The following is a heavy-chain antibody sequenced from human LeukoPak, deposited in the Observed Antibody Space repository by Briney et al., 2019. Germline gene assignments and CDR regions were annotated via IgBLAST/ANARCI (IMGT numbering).Heavy chain of an antibody. J-gene: IGHJ3*02. V-gene: IGHV3-23*01. CDR2: IVGSGVNT. CDR3: AKGYSSRRGAFDI. CDR1: GFTFSSYA. Sequence: GGSLRLSCAASGFTFSSYAMSWVSQAPGKGLEWVSGIVGSGVNTYYVDSVKGRFTISRDNSKNTLYLQMNSLRADDTAVYYCAKGYSSRRGAFDIWGQGTMVTVFS. D-gene: IGHD6-13*01.